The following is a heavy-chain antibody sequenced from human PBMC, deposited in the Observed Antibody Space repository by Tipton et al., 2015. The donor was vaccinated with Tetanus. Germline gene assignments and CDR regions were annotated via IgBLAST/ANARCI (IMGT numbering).Heavy chain of an antibody. Sequence: QVQLVQSGAEVKKPGASVKVSCKASGYTFTSYGISWVRQDPGQGLEWMGWISAYNGNTNYAQKLQGRVTMTTDTSTSTAYMELRSLRSDDTAVYYCARSPMVRGVMVIAFDIWGQGTMVTVSS. J-gene: IGHJ3*02. CDR2: ISAYNGNT. CDR1: GYTFTSYG. D-gene: IGHD3-10*01. V-gene: IGHV1-18*04. CDR3: ARSPMVRGVMVIAFDI.